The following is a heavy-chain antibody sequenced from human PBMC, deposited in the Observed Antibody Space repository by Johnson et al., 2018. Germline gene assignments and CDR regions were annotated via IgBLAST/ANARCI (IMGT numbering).Heavy chain of an antibody. CDR1: GFPVSSNY. Sequence: VQLVESGGGLIQPGGSLRLSCAASGFPVSSNYMSWVRQAPGKGLEWVSVIYSGGSTYYADSVRGRFTFSRDNSKNTLYLQMNSLRAEDTAVYYCARGTPDSRSFAFDIWGQGTMVTVSS. J-gene: IGHJ3*02. CDR3: ARGTPDSRSFAFDI. V-gene: IGHV3-53*01. D-gene: IGHD6-13*01. CDR2: IYSGGST.